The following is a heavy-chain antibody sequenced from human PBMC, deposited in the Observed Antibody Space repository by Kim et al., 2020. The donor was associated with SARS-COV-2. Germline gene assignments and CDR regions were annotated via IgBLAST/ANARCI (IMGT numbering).Heavy chain of an antibody. Sequence: SVKGAFTHSRNNSKNTLYLQMNSLRAEDTAVYYCAKGCRRLYGPYNWFDPWGQGTLVTVSS. V-gene: IGHV3-23*01. CDR3: AKGCRRLYGPYNWFDP. J-gene: IGHJ5*02. D-gene: IGHD3-10*01.